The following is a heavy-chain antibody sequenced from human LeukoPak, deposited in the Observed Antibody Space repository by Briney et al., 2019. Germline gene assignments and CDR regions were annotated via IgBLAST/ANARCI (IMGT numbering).Heavy chain of an antibody. D-gene: IGHD3-10*01. CDR1: GGSIGSYF. Sequence: SETLSLTCTVSGGSIGSYFWSWIRQPPGKGLEYIGYVYYSGSTYYNPSLKSRVTISLDTPKNQFSLKLTSVTAADTAVYYCARATWERFGELSYFDNWGQGTLVTVSS. J-gene: IGHJ4*02. CDR3: ARATWERFGELSYFDN. V-gene: IGHV4-59*01. CDR2: VYYSGST.